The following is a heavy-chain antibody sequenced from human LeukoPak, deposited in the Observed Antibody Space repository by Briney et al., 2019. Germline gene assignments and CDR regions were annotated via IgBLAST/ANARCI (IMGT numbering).Heavy chain of an antibody. CDR2: IYYSGST. CDR3: AGGVPAAPDDAFDI. V-gene: IGHV4-30-4*08. D-gene: IGHD2-2*01. Sequence: PSETLSLTCTVSGGSISSGDYYWRWIRRPPGKGLEWIGYIYYSGSTYYNPSLKSRVTISVDTSKNQFSLKLSSVTAADTAVYYCAGGVPAAPDDAFDIWGQGTMVTVSS. CDR1: GGSISSGDYY. J-gene: IGHJ3*02.